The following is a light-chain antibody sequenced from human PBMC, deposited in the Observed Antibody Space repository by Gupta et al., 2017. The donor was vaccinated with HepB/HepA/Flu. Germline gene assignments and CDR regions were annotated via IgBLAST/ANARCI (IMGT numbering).Light chain of an antibody. J-gene: IGKJ1*01. CDR2: WAS. V-gene: IGKV4-1*01. Sequence: DIVMTQSPDSLAVSLGERATINCKSSQTVLYNSKNKNYLAWYQQRPGQPPKLLISWASTRESGVPDRFSGGGSGTDFTLTISSLQAEDVAVYYCQQYCRDPWTFGQGTKVEIK. CDR1: QTVLYNSKNKNY. CDR3: QQYCRDPWT.